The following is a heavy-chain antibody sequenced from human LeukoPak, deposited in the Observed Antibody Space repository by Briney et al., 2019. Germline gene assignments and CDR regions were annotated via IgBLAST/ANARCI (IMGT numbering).Heavy chain of an antibody. CDR2: ISYDGSNK. CDR3: ARETPVYSSSTLDY. CDR1: GFTFCGYA. V-gene: IGHV3-30-3*01. D-gene: IGHD6-6*01. J-gene: IGHJ4*02. Sequence: PGGSLRLSCAASGFTFCGYAMHWVRQAPGKGLEWVAVISYDGSNKYYADSVKGRFTISRDNSKNTLYLQMNSLRAEDTAVYYCARETPVYSSSTLDYWGQGTLVTVSS.